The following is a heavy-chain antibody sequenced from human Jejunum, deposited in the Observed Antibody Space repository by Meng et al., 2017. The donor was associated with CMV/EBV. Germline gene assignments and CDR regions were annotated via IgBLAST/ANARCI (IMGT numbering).Heavy chain of an antibody. J-gene: IGHJ4*02. D-gene: IGHD2-2*01. Sequence: SGFSFSKYSMHWVRQAPGKGLEWVSGITDSGGSTNYADSVKGRFTISRDNSKNTLYLQMNSLRAEDTAVYYCAKGRAGSTSCFDYWGQGTLVTVSS. CDR1: GFSFSKYS. CDR2: ITDSGGST. V-gene: IGHV3-23*01. CDR3: AKGRAGSTSCFDY.